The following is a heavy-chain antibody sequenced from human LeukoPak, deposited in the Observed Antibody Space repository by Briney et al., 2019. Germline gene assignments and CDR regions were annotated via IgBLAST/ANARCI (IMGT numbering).Heavy chain of an antibody. CDR3: ARARGDIVVVPAAIWFDP. Sequence: ASVKVSCKASGYTFTGYYMHWVRQAPGQRREWMGWIKPNNGGTNYAQKFQGRVTMTRDTSISTSYMELSRLRSDDTAVYYCARARGDIVVVPAAIWFDPWGQGTLVTVSS. J-gene: IGHJ5*02. D-gene: IGHD2-2*01. CDR1: GYTFTGYY. CDR2: IKPNNGGT. V-gene: IGHV1-2*02.